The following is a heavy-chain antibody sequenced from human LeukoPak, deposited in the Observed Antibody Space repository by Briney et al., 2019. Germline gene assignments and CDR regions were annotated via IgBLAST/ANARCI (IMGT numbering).Heavy chain of an antibody. CDR1: GGSVSSSTYS. V-gene: IGHV4-39*07. J-gene: IGHJ4*02. Sequence: PSETLSLTCNLSGGSVSSSTYSWVWIRQPPGKGLEWIGEIDHTGSINYNPSLRSRVTISVDTFKNQFSLKLRSVTAADRAIYYCARGGYGPGSHYRYWGQGTLVTVSS. D-gene: IGHD3-10*01. CDR3: ARGGYGPGSHYRY. CDR2: IDHTGSI.